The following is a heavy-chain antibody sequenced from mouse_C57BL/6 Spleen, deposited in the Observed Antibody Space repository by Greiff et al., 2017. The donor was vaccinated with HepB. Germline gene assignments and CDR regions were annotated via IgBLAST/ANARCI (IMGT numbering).Heavy chain of an antibody. CDR2: INPNNGGT. V-gene: IGHV1-26*01. J-gene: IGHJ2*01. Sequence: EVKLKESGPELVKPGASVKISCKASGYTFTDYYMNWVKQSHGKSLEWIGDINPNNGGTSYNQKFKGKATLTVDKSSSTAYMELRSLTSEDSAVYYCAREFDYWGQGTTLTVSS. CDR1: GYTFTDYY. CDR3: AREFDY.